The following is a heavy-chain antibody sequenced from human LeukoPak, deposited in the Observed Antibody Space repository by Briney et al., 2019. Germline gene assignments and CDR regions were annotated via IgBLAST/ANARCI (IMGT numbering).Heavy chain of an antibody. CDR3: ARDARIAVALPVY. J-gene: IGHJ4*02. Sequence: ASVKVSCKASGYTFTGYYMHWVRQAPGQGLEWMGWISAYNGNTNYAQKLQGRVTMTTDTSTSTAYMELRSLRSDDTAVYYCARDARIAVALPVYWGQGTLVTVSS. V-gene: IGHV1-18*04. CDR1: GYTFTGYY. D-gene: IGHD6-19*01. CDR2: ISAYNGNT.